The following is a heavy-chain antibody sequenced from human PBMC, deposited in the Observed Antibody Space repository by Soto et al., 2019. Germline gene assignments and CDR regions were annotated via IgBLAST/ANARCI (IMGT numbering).Heavy chain of an antibody. CDR1: GFTFSSYW. J-gene: IGHJ4*02. D-gene: IGHD6-19*01. CDR3: ARARIEQWLAPFDY. CDR2: IKEDGSEK. V-gene: IGHV3-7*01. Sequence: EVQLVESGGGLVQPGGSLRLSCAASGFTFSSYWMSWVRQAPGKGLEWVANIKEDGSEKYYVDSVKGRFIISRDNAKNSLHLQMNSLRAEDTAVYFCARARIEQWLAPFDYWGQGTLVTVSS.